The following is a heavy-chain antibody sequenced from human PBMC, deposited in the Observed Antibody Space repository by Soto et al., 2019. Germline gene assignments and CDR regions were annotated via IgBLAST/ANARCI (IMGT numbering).Heavy chain of an antibody. Sequence: QVQLVQSGAEVKKPGASVKVSCKASGYTFTSYDINWVRQTTGQGLEWMRWMNPNRGNTGYEQKFQGRVTMTRNTSISTAYMELSSLRSEDTAVYYCARDYYDSSGYQTRGYWGQGTLVTVSS. J-gene: IGHJ4*02. CDR1: GYTFTSYD. V-gene: IGHV1-8*01. D-gene: IGHD3-22*01. CDR2: MNPNRGNT. CDR3: ARDYYDSSGYQTRGY.